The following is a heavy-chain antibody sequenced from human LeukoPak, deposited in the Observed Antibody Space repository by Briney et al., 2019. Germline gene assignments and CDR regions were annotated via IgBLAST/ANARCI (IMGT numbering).Heavy chain of an antibody. CDR3: VRRSSGFDY. CDR2: VYPGDSDT. V-gene: IGHV5-51*01. J-gene: IGHJ4*02. Sequence: GESLKISCKGSGYSFSTHWIGWVRQMPGKGLEWMGIVYPGDSDTRYSPSFQGQVTISADKSINTAYLQWSSLKASDTSMYYCVRRSSGFDYWGQGTLVTVSS. CDR1: GYSFSTHW. D-gene: IGHD3-10*01.